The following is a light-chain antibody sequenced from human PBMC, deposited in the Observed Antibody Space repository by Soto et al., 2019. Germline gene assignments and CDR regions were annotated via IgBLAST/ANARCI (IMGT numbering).Light chain of an antibody. CDR1: QSVSSY. Sequence: EIVLTQSPATLSLSPGERATLSCRASQSVSSYLGWYQQKPGQAPRLLIYDAYNRATGIPARFSGSGSGTAFPLTISSLELEDFAVYYCQHRSNWPLTFGGGTKVEIK. CDR3: QHRSNWPLT. CDR2: DAY. V-gene: IGKV3-11*01. J-gene: IGKJ4*01.